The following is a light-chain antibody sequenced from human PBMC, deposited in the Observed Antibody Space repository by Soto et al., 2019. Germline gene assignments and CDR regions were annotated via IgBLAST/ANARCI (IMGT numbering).Light chain of an antibody. J-gene: IGLJ1*01. CDR1: SSDVGGYDF. CDR3: CSYVNTATYV. V-gene: IGLV2-14*01. CDR2: DVS. Sequence: QSALTQPASVSGSPGQSITISCTGTSSDVGGYDFVSWYQQSPGRAPKLIIYDVSNRPSGVSTRFSGSKSGNTASLTISGLRAEDEADYYCCSYVNTATYVFGTGTKLTVL.